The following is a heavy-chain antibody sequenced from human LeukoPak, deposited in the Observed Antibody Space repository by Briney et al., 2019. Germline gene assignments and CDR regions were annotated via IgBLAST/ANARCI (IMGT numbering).Heavy chain of an antibody. J-gene: IGHJ4*02. CDR1: GGSISNYY. Sequence: PSETLSLTCTVSGGSISNYYWSWIRQPAGKGLEWIGRIYTSGNTDYNPSLKSRVTMSVDTSKNQFSLKLSSVTAADTAAYYCARDGDLYGSGSYFKAYYFDYWGQGTLVTVSS. CDR2: IYTSGNT. CDR3: ARDGDLYGSGSYFKAYYFDY. D-gene: IGHD3-10*01. V-gene: IGHV4-4*07.